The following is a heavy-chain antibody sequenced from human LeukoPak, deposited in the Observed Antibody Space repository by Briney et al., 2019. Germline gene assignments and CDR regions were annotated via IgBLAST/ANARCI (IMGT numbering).Heavy chain of an antibody. J-gene: IGHJ4*02. CDR3: ARGARTYYYDSSGYGLDY. Sequence: GGSLRLSCAASGFTVSSNYMSWVRQAPGKGLEWVAVISYDGSNKYYADSVKGRFTISRDNSKNTLYLQMNSLRAEDTAVYYCARGARTYYYDSSGYGLDYWGQGTLVTVSS. CDR2: ISYDGSNK. CDR1: GFTVSSNY. D-gene: IGHD3-22*01. V-gene: IGHV3-30-3*01.